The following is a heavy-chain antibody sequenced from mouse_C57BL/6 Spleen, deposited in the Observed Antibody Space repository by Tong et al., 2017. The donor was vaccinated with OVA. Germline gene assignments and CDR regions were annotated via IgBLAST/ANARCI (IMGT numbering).Heavy chain of an antibody. CDR2: IYPGDGDT. J-gene: IGHJ2*01. CDR3: ARDYIDY. D-gene: IGHD2-12*01. CDR1: GYAFSSSW. V-gene: IGHV1-82*01. Sequence: VQLQESGAELVKPWASVKISCTASGYAFSSSWMHWVKQRPGKGLEWIGRIYPGDGDTNYNGKFKGKATLTADKSYSTAYMQLSSLTSEDYAVYFCARDYIDYRGQGTTLTVSS.